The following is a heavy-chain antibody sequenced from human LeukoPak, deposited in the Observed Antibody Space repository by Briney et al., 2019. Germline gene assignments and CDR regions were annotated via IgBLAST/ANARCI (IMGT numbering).Heavy chain of an antibody. D-gene: IGHD3-22*01. CDR1: GYTFTGYY. CDR2: ISAYNGNT. Sequence: GASVKVSCKASGYTFTGYYMHWVRQAPGQGLEWMGWISAYNGNTNYAQKLQGRVTMTTDTSTSTAYMELRSLRSDDTAVYYCARDKYYYDSSGSNWFDPWGQGTLVTVSS. J-gene: IGHJ5*02. V-gene: IGHV1-18*04. CDR3: ARDKYYYDSSGSNWFDP.